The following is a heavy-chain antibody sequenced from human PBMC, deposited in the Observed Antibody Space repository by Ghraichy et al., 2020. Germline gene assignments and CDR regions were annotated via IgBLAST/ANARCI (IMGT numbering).Heavy chain of an antibody. V-gene: IGHV4-34*01. CDR3: ARGRQPLGY. D-gene: IGHD6-13*01. CDR1: GGSFSGYY. Sequence: SETLSLTCAVYGGSFSGYYWSWIRQPPGKGLEWIAEINHSGSTNYNPSLKSRVTISVDTSKNQFSLKLSSVTAADTAVYYCARGRQPLGYWGQGTLVTVSS. CDR2: INHSGST. J-gene: IGHJ4*02.